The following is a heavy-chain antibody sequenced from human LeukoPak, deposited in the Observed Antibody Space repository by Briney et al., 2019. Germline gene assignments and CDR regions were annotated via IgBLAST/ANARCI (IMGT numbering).Heavy chain of an antibody. J-gene: IGHJ6*03. CDR3: ARGDHTIFGVPSDYYYMDV. CDR1: GYTFTSYG. Sequence: SVKVSCKASGYTFTSYGISWVRQAPGQGLEWMGGIIPIFGTANYAQKFQGRVTITADESTSTAYMELSSLRSEDTAVYYCARGDHTIFGVPSDYYYMDVWGKGTTVTVSS. CDR2: IIPIFGTA. V-gene: IGHV1-69*13. D-gene: IGHD3-3*01.